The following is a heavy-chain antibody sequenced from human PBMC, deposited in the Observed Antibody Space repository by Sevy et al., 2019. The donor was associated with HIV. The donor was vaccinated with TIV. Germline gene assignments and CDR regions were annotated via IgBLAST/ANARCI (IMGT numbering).Heavy chain of an antibody. V-gene: IGHV4-34*01. Sequence: SETLSLTCAVYGGSFSGYYWNWIRQPPGKGLEWIGEINHSGSTHYNPSLKSRITISVDTSKNQFSLRLNSVTAADTAVYYCARAPPVVVVPGAPSWFDHWGQGTLVTVSS. CDR2: INHSGST. D-gene: IGHD2-2*01. J-gene: IGHJ5*02. CDR3: ARAPPVVVVPGAPSWFDH. CDR1: GGSFSGYY.